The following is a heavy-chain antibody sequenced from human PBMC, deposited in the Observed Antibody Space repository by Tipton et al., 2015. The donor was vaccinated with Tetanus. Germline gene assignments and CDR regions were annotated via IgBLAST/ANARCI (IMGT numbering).Heavy chain of an antibody. CDR2: IFASGST. V-gene: IGHV4-61*05. CDR3: ARRSYCTSTRCFDAFDL. J-gene: IGHJ3*01. D-gene: IGHD2-8*01. CDR1: GGSISSSSYY. Sequence: TLSLTYTVSGGSISSSSYYWGWIRQPPGKGLEWISYIFASGSTNYNPALRSRVTISMDTSKNQISLNLTSVTAADTAVYFCARRSYCTSTRCFDAFDLWGPGTRVTVSS.